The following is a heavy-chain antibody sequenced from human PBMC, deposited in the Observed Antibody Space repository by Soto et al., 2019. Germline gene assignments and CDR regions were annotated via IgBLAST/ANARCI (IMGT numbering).Heavy chain of an antibody. V-gene: IGHV1-69*13. CDR2: ITPIFGTA. CDR3: ARGINRRYYGMHV. J-gene: IGHJ6*02. CDR1: GGTFSSYA. Sequence: SVKVSCKASGGTFSSYAISWVRQAPGQGLEWMGGITPIFGTANYAQKFQGRVTITAGESTSTAYMELSSLRSEDTAVYYCARGINRRYYGMHVWGQGTTVTVSS.